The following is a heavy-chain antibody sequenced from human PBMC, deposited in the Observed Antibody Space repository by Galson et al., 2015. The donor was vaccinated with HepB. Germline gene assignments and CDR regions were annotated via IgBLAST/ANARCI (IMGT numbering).Heavy chain of an antibody. V-gene: IGHV1-3*01. D-gene: IGHD3-22*01. CDR2: INAGNGNT. CDR3: ARETFREYYYDSSGYYDY. Sequence: SVKVSCKASGYTFTSYAMHWVRQAPGQRLEWMGWINAGNGNTKYSQKFQGRVTITRDTSASTAYMELSSLRSEDTAVYYCARETFREYYYDSSGYYDYWGQGTLVTVSS. CDR1: GYTFTSYA. J-gene: IGHJ4*02.